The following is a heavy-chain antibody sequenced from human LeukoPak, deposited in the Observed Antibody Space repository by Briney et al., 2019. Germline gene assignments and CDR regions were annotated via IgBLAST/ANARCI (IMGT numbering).Heavy chain of an antibody. V-gene: IGHV4-59*08. CDR1: GDSISSYY. Sequence: PSETLSLTCTVSGDSISSYYWSWIRQPPGKGLEWIGYIYYSGSTNYNPSLKSRVTISVDTSKNQFSLKLSSVTAADTAVYYCARRGSSWYGLVWYFDLWGRGTLVTVSS. CDR2: IYYSGST. D-gene: IGHD6-13*01. CDR3: ARRGSSWYGLVWYFDL. J-gene: IGHJ2*01.